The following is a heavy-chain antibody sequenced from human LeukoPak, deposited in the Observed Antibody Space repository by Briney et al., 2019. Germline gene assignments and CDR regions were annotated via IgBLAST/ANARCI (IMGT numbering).Heavy chain of an antibody. CDR2: ISYDGSNK. Sequence: GRSLRLSCAASGFTFSSYGMHWVRQAPGKGLEGVAVISYDGSNKYYADSVKGRFTISRDNSKNTLYLQMNSLRAEDTAVYYCAKGSGYCSGGSCYSSYYGMDVWGQGTTVTVSS. V-gene: IGHV3-30*18. CDR3: AKGSGYCSGGSCYSSYYGMDV. D-gene: IGHD2-15*01. CDR1: GFTFSSYG. J-gene: IGHJ6*02.